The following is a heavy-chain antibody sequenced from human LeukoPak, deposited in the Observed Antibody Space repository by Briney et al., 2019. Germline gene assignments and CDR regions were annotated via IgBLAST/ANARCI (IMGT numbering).Heavy chain of an antibody. CDR3: ARSSSWYLGVESALDI. J-gene: IGHJ3*02. CDR1: GGSTSSGDYY. D-gene: IGHD6-13*01. V-gene: IGHV4-30-4*01. Sequence: ASQTLSLTCTVSGGSTSSGDYYWSWIRQPPGKGLEWIGYIYYSGSTYYNPSLKSRVTISVDTSKNQFSLKLSSVTAADTAVYYCARSSSWYLGVESALDIWGQGTMVTVSS. CDR2: IYYSGST.